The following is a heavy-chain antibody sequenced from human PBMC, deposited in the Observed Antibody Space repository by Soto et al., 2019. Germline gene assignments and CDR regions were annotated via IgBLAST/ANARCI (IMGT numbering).Heavy chain of an antibody. CDR1: GFFFTNYA. Sequence: EVQLLESGGGLVQPGGSLRLSCAASGFFFTNYAMSWVRQAPGRGLEWVSSISGSGSSTYYADSVKGRFTISRDSSKNTLYLQMNSPRAEDRAVYYCARETEMSVGYGMDVWGQGTTVTVSS. CDR3: ARETEMSVGYGMDV. J-gene: IGHJ6*02. D-gene: IGHD3-10*01. V-gene: IGHV3-23*01. CDR2: ISGSGSST.